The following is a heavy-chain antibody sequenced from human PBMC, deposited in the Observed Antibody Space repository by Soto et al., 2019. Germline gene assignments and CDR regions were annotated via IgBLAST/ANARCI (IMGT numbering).Heavy chain of an antibody. CDR3: AHLTATGACDI. CDR1: GYTLTELS. J-gene: IGHJ3*02. Sequence: QVQLVQSGAEVKQPGASVKVSCKVSGYTLTELSMHWVRQAPGKGLEWMGGFDPEDGETIYAQKFQGRVTITEDTSTDTAYMELSSLRSEDTAVYYCAHLTATGACDIWGQGTMVTVSS. D-gene: IGHD4-17*01. CDR2: FDPEDGET. V-gene: IGHV1-24*01.